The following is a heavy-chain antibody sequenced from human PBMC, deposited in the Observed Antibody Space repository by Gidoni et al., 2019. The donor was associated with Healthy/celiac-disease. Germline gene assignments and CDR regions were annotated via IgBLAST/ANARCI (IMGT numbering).Heavy chain of an antibody. Sequence: QVQLVASGGGVVQPGRSLRLSCAASGFTFSSYAMHWVRQAPGKGLEWVAVISYDGSNKYYADSGKGRFTISRDNSKNTLYLKRNSLRAEDTAVYYCARGCFRFGGGDCWYAFDIWGQGTMVTVSS. D-gene: IGHD2-21*02. J-gene: IGHJ3*02. CDR1: GFTFSSYA. CDR3: ARGCFRFGGGDCWYAFDI. V-gene: IGHV3-30*01. CDR2: ISYDGSNK.